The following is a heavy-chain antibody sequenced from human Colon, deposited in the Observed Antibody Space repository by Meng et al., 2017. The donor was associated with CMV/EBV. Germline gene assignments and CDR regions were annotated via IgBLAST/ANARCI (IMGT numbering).Heavy chain of an antibody. J-gene: IGHJ5*01. Sequence: SETLSLTCTVSGASLNNDNSFWGWIRQAPGKGLEWIGTIHHTGPTFYNPSLKSRVTISVDTSRNQFSLKLSSVTAADTAVYYCARSFNSGARGVSWFDSWGQGTLVTVSS. CDR3: ARSFNSGARGVSWFDS. D-gene: IGHD3-10*01. CDR2: IHHTGPT. CDR1: GASLNNDNSF. V-gene: IGHV4-39*07.